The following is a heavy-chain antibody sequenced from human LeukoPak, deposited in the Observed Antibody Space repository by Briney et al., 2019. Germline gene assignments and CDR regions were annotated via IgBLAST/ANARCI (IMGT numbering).Heavy chain of an antibody. V-gene: IGHV3-7*01. Sequence: PGGSLRLSCAASGFTFSSYWMTWVRQAPGKGLEWVANMNQDGSEKYYVDSVKGRFTISRDSAKNSLYLQMNSLRAEDTAVYYCARDAALYRLFDYWGQGTLVTVSS. CDR3: ARDAALYRLFDY. CDR2: MNQDGSEK. D-gene: IGHD2-15*01. CDR1: GFTFSSYW. J-gene: IGHJ4*02.